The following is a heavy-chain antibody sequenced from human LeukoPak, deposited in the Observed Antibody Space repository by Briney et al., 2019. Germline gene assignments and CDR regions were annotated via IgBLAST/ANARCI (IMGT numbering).Heavy chain of an antibody. D-gene: IGHD6-13*01. CDR2: ISSSGSYI. V-gene: IGHV3-21*04. Sequence: GGSLRLSCAASRFTFSSYSMNWVRQAPGKGLEWVSSISSSGSYIYYADSVKGRFTISRDNSKNTLYLQMNSLRAEDTAVYYCAVQRTLWQQVLDHWGQGTLVTVSS. CDR3: AVQRTLWQQVLDH. J-gene: IGHJ4*02. CDR1: RFTFSSYS.